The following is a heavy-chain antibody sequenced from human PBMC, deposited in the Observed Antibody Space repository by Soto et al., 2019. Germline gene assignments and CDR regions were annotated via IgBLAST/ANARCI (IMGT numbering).Heavy chain of an antibody. V-gene: IGHV1-8*01. D-gene: IGHD7-27*01. Sequence: ASVTVSCKASGYTFTSYDINWVRQATGQGLEWMGWMNPNSGNTGYAQKFQGRVTMTRNTSISTAYMELSSLRSEDTAVYYCARALSAPKLTGDRWYYYGMDVWGQGTTVTVSS. CDR1: GYTFTSYD. CDR2: MNPNSGNT. J-gene: IGHJ6*02. CDR3: ARALSAPKLTGDRWYYYGMDV.